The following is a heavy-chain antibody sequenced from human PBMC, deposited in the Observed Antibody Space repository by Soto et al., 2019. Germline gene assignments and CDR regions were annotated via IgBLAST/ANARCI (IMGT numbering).Heavy chain of an antibody. CDR2: IIAYIGNT. J-gene: IGHJ5*02. V-gene: IGHV1-18*01. D-gene: IGHD1-1*01. CDR3: SRDPAVLERRFPWFDP. Sequence: ASVKVSCKASGYTFTSYGISCVRQAPGQGLEWMGWIIAYIGNTNYAQKLQGRVTMTTDTSTSTAYMELRSLISDEQAVYYLSRDPAVLERRFPWFDPWGQGPLVTVSS. CDR1: GYTFTSYG.